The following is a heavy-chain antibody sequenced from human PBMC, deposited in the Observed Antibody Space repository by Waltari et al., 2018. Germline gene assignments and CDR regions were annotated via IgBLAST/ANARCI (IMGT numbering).Heavy chain of an antibody. J-gene: IGHJ3*02. CDR1: GGSISSGDYY. CDR2: IYYSGST. V-gene: IGHV4-30-4*08. CDR3: ARDFRGRIIAARLGAFDI. D-gene: IGHD6-6*01. Sequence: QLQLQESGPGLVKPSETLSLTCTVSGGSISSGDYYWSWIRQPPGKGLEWIGYIYYSGSTYYNPSLRSRVTISVDTSKNQFSLKLSSVTAADTAVYYCARDFRGRIIAARLGAFDIWGQGTMVTVSS.